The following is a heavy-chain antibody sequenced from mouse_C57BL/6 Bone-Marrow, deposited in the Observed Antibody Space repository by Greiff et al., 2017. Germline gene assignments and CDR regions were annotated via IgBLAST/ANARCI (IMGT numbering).Heavy chain of an antibody. D-gene: IGHD4-1*01. CDR2: ISDGGSYT. Sequence: DVMLVESGGGLVKPGGSLKLSCAASGFTFSSYAMSWVRQTPEKRLEWVATISDGGSYTYYPDNVKGRFTISRDNAKHNLYLQMSHLKSEDTAMYYCARDRNWDEYYFDYWGQGTTLTVSS. CDR3: ARDRNWDEYYFDY. V-gene: IGHV5-4*01. J-gene: IGHJ2*01. CDR1: GFTFSSYA.